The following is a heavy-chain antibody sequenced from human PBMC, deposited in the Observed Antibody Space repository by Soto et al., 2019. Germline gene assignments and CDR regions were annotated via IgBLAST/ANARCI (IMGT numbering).Heavy chain of an antibody. CDR2: IYYSGST. D-gene: IGHD2-15*01. V-gene: IGHV4-61*01. J-gene: IGHJ6*02. Sequence: SETLSLTCTVSGGSVSSGSYYWSWIRQPPGKGLEWIGYIYYSGSTNYNPSLKSRVTISVDTSKNQFSLKLSSVTAADTAVYYCARDLRLVAATSAYEYYGMDVWGQGTTVTVSS. CDR1: GGSVSSGSYY. CDR3: ARDLRLVAATSAYEYYGMDV.